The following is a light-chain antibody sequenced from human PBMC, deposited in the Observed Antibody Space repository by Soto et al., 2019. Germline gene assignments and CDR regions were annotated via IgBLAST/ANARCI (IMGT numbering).Light chain of an antibody. Sequence: EIVLTQSPGTLSLSPGERATLSCRASQSVSSSYLAWYQHKPGQAPRLLIYGASSRAAGIPDRFSGSGSGTDFTLAISRLGPEDFAVYYCQQYGGSPHTFGQGTKLQIK. CDR3: QQYGGSPHT. J-gene: IGKJ2*01. V-gene: IGKV3-20*01. CDR1: QSVSSSY. CDR2: GAS.